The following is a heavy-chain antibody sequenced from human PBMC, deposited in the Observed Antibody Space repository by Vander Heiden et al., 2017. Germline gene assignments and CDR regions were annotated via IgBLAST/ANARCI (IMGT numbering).Heavy chain of an antibody. Sequence: EVQLLESGGGLVQPGGSLRLSCAASGFTFSRSAMSWVRQAPGKGLEWVSAISGSGGSTYYADSVKGRFTISRDNFKNTLYLQMNSLRAEDTAVYYCAKDRWQLAQHNWFDPWGQGTLVTVSS. J-gene: IGHJ5*02. CDR2: ISGSGGST. V-gene: IGHV3-23*01. D-gene: IGHD6-6*01. CDR3: AKDRWQLAQHNWFDP. CDR1: GFTFSRSA.